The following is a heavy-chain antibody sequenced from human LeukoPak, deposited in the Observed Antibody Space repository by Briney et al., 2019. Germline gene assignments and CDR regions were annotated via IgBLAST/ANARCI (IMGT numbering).Heavy chain of an antibody. Sequence: SETLSLTCTVSGGSISSYYWSWIRQPPGKGLEWIGYIYHSGSTNYNPSLKSRVTISVDTSKNQFSLKLSSVTAADTAVYYCARIPLGIFAFDIWGQGTMVTVSS. CDR3: ARIPLGIFAFDI. D-gene: IGHD7-27*01. J-gene: IGHJ3*02. V-gene: IGHV4-59*08. CDR2: IYHSGST. CDR1: GGSISSYY.